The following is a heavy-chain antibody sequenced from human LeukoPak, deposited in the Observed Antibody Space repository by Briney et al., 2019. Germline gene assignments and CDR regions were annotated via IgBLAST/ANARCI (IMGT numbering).Heavy chain of an antibody. Sequence: TPSETLSLTCAVYGAALSEYYWSWIRQSPGKGLEWIGEVAHKGPTVYSPTLNRKYNPSFKSRVTMSVDPSKNQFSLKLTSVTVADTATYYCVRQGTNSGYYLLDYWGQGHLVIVSS. CDR2: VAHKGPTVYSPTLNR. CDR1: GAALSEYY. V-gene: IGHV4-34*01. D-gene: IGHD3-22*01. J-gene: IGHJ4*02. CDR3: VRQGTNSGYYLLDY.